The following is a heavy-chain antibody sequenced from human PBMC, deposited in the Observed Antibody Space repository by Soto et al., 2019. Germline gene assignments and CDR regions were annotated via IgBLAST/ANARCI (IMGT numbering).Heavy chain of an antibody. V-gene: IGHV1-46*01. D-gene: IGHD2-15*01. J-gene: IGHJ1*01. CDR3: AREENCSGGTCYSEYFHR. Sequence: VASVKVSCKASGYLFTAYSMHWVRLAPGQGLEGMGVVNPSGGSTKYAQNFQGRVTMTRDTSTTTIYMELSSLRSDDTAIYYCAREENCSGGTCYSEYFHRWGQGTMVTVSS. CDR2: VNPSGGST. CDR1: GYLFTAYS.